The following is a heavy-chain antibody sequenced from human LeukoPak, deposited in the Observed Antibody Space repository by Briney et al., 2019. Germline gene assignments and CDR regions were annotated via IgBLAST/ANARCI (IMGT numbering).Heavy chain of an antibody. CDR2: IYYSVST. CDR3: ARHPYYYESSGYPRFLDS. Sequence: PSETLSLTCTVSGRSISSYYWSWIRQPPGKGLEWIGYIYYSVSTNYNPSLKSRVTISLDTSKKQFSLKLSSVTAADTAVYYCARHPYYYESSGYPRFLDSWGQGTLVTVSS. D-gene: IGHD3-22*01. J-gene: IGHJ4*02. V-gene: IGHV4-59*08. CDR1: GRSISSYY.